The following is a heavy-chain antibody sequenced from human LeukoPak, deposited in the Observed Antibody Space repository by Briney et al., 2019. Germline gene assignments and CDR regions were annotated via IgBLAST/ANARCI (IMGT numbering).Heavy chain of an antibody. J-gene: IGHJ4*02. V-gene: IGHV1-18*01. CDR3: ARSKKITIFGVAPETFDY. CDR2: ISAYNENT. Sequence: ASVKVSCKASGYTFSSYGISWVRQAPGQGLEWMGWISAYNENTDYAQRLQDRVTMTTDTSTSTAYMELRSLRSDDTAVYYCARSKKITIFGVAPETFDYWGQGTLVTVSS. D-gene: IGHD3-3*01. CDR1: GYTFSSYG.